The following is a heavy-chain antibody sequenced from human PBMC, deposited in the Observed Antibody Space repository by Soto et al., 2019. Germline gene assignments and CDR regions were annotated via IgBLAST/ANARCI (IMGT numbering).Heavy chain of an antibody. J-gene: IGHJ4*02. D-gene: IGHD2-8*01. Sequence: AAVKDSCMASGDTFTKHAINWVRQAPGQGLEWSVWISGHNGNTKYAQRLKGTVTITADTSTSTAYMDLRSLRSDDTAVYYCARDLYPLAYYFDSWGQGTLVTVS. CDR1: GDTFTKHA. V-gene: IGHV1-18*04. CDR2: ISGHNGNT. CDR3: ARDLYPLAYYFDS.